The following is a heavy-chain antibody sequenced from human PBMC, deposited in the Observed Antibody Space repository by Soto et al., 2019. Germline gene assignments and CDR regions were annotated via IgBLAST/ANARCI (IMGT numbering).Heavy chain of an antibody. V-gene: IGHV5-51*01. CDR1: GYIFTNYW. Sequence: LGESLKISCKGSGYIFTNYWIGWVRQMPGKGLEWMGMILPRDSEGGVSPSLQGQVTISADKSISTAYLQWSSLKASDTAMYYCARRDYTGTNSDYFNYWGQGTLVTVSS. CDR3: ARRDYTGTNSDYFNY. D-gene: IGHD1-26*01. CDR2: ILPRDSEG. J-gene: IGHJ4*02.